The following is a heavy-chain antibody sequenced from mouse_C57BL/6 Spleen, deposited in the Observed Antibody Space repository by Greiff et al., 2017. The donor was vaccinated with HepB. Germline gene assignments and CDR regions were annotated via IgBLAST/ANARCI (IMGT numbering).Heavy chain of an antibody. CDR3: ARDKPSYGSIFDY. CDR2: ISDGGSYT. CDR1: GFTFSSYA. J-gene: IGHJ2*01. Sequence: VQLKESGGGLVKPGGSLKLSCAASGFTFSSYAMSWVRQTPEKRLEWVATISDGGSYTYYPDNVKGRFTISRDNAKNNLYLQMSHLKSEDTAMYYCARDKPSYGSIFDYWGQGTTLTVSS. D-gene: IGHD1-1*01. V-gene: IGHV5-4*01.